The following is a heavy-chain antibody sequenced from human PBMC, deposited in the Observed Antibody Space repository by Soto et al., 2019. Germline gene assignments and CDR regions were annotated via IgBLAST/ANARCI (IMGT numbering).Heavy chain of an antibody. J-gene: IGHJ5*02. Sequence: GGSLRLSCAASGFTFSSYWMHWVRQAPGKGLVWVSRINSDGSSTTYADSVKGRFTISRDNAKNTLYLQMNSLRAEDTAVYYCARDRIPTVFGVNQPTCFDPSGQGTLVTVS. CDR1: GFTFSSYW. CDR3: ARDRIPTVFGVNQPTCFDP. V-gene: IGHV3-74*01. CDR2: INSDGSST. D-gene: IGHD3-3*01.